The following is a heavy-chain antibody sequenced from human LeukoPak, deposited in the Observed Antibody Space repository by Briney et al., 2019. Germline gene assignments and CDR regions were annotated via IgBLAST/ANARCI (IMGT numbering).Heavy chain of an antibody. D-gene: IGHD2-2*01. CDR3: ARDVVVVPAATHDFYYYYYYMDV. J-gene: IGHJ6*03. Sequence: GGSLRLSCAASGFTFSSYAMSWVRQAPGKGLEWVANIKQDGSEKYYVDSVKGRFTISRDNAKNSLYLQMNSLRAEDTAVYYCARDVVVVPAATHDFYYYYYYMDVWGKGTTVTVSS. CDR2: IKQDGSEK. CDR1: GFTFSSYA. V-gene: IGHV3-7*01.